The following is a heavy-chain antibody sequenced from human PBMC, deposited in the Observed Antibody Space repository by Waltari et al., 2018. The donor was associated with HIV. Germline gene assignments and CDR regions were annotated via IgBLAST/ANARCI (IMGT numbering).Heavy chain of an antibody. CDR3: ATVLVRTSWVITTAPFDY. D-gene: IGHD3-22*01. CDR2: IYSNATT. Sequence: EVQLVESGGGLIQPGGSLRLACAASGFAVRNTYMYSVRQAPGKGLEWVSLIYSNATTYYADSVKGRFTISRDNSKNTLYLQMNSLRAEDTAVYFCATVLVRTSWVITTAPFDYWGQGTLVTVSS. CDR1: GFAVRNTY. J-gene: IGHJ4*02. V-gene: IGHV3-53*01.